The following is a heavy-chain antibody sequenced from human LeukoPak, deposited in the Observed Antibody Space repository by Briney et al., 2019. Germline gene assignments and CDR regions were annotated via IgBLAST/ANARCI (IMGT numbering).Heavy chain of an antibody. CDR1: GFTFSSYS. CDR3: ARALYGYNSLDY. D-gene: IGHD5-24*01. J-gene: IGHJ4*02. Sequence: GGSLRLSCAASGFTFSSYSMNWVRQAPGKGLEWVSSISSSSSYIYYADSVKGRFTTSRDNAKNSLYLQMNSLRAEDTAVYYCARALYGYNSLDYWGQGTLVTVSS. CDR2: ISSSSSYI. V-gene: IGHV3-21*01.